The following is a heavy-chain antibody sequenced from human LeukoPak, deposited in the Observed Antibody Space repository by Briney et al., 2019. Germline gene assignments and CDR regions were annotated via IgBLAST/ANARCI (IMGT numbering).Heavy chain of an antibody. J-gene: IGHJ4*02. V-gene: IGHV1-2*04. CDR2: INPNSGGT. CDR1: GYTFTGYY. D-gene: IGHD6-13*01. CDR3: ARDKQLPDQNFDY. Sequence: ASVKVSCKASGYTFTGYYMHWVRQAPGQGLEWMGWINPNSGGTNYAQKFQGWVTMTRDTSISTAYMELSRLRSDDTAVYYCARDKQLPDQNFDYWGQGTLVTVSS.